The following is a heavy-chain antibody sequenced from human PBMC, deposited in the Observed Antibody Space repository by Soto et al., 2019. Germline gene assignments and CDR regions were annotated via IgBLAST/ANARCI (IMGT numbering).Heavy chain of an antibody. J-gene: IGHJ5*01. V-gene: IGHV6-1*01. Sequence: QVQLQQSGPGLVKPSQTLSLTCAISGDSVSSNSAAWNWIRQSPSRGLEWLGRTYYRSQWFNDYAVSVKSRIPINPDTSKNQFSLQLNSVTPEDTAVYFCARDLSGYESGGGWFDSWGQGTLVTVSS. D-gene: IGHD5-12*01. CDR1: GDSVSSNSAA. CDR2: TYYRSQWFN. CDR3: ARDLSGYESGGGWFDS.